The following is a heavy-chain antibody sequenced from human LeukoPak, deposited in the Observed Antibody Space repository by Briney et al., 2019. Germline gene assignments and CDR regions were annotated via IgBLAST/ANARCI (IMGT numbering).Heavy chain of an antibody. V-gene: IGHV3-48*01. J-gene: IGHJ4*02. D-gene: IGHD5-18*01. CDR2: ISASGGTT. CDR1: GYTFSTYS. CDR3: ARSDRGYSYGSFDY. Sequence: GGSLRLSCGVSGYTFSTYSMNWVRQAPGKGLEWLSYISASGGTTYYADSVKGRFTISRDNAKNSLYLQMNSLRAEDTAMYYCARSDRGYSYGSFDYWGQGTLFTVSS.